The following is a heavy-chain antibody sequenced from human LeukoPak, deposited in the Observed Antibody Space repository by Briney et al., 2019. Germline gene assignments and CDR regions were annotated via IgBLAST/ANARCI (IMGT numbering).Heavy chain of an antibody. Sequence: GASVKASCKASGYTFTGYYMHWVRQAPGQGLEWMGWINPNSGGTNYAQKFQGRVTMTRDTSISTAYMELSRLRSDDTAVYYCARVTVPSASWFDPWGQGTLVTVSS. D-gene: IGHD4-11*01. CDR1: GYTFTGYY. CDR3: ARVTVPSASWFDP. J-gene: IGHJ5*02. CDR2: INPNSGGT. V-gene: IGHV1-2*02.